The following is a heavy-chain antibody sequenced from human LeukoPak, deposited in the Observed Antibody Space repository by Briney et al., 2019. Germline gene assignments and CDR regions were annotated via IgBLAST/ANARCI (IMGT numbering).Heavy chain of an antibody. CDR3: AKGIAAAGFDY. CDR2: ISGSGGST. Sequence: GGSLRLSCAASGFTFINYAMTWVRQAPGKGLEWVSAISGSGGSTYYADSVKGRFTISRDNSKNTLYLQMNSLRAEDTAVYYCAKGIAAAGFDYWGQGTLVTVSS. CDR1: GFTFINYA. J-gene: IGHJ4*02. D-gene: IGHD6-13*01. V-gene: IGHV3-23*01.